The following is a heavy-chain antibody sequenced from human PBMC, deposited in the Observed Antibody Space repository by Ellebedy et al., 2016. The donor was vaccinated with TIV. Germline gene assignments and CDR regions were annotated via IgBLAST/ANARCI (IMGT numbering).Heavy chain of an antibody. V-gene: IGHV3-7*01. D-gene: IGHD3-9*01. CDR3: ARDPSLYYDILTGYLDY. CDR1: GFTFSSYA. Sequence: GESLKISXAASGFTFSSYAMSWVRQAPGKGLEWVANIKQDGSEKYYVDSVKGRFTISRDNAKNSLYLQMNSLRAEDTAVYYCARDPSLYYDILTGYLDYWGQGTLVTVSS. J-gene: IGHJ4*02. CDR2: IKQDGSEK.